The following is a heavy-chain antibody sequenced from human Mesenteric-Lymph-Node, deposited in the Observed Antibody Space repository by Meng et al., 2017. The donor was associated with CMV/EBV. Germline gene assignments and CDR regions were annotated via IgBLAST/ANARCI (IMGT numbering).Heavy chain of an antibody. CDR2: INHSGST. CDR3: ARGRRSYYGSGSHFDY. J-gene: IGHJ4*02. V-gene: IGHV4-34*01. CDR1: GGSFSGYY. D-gene: IGHD3-10*01. Sequence: YGGSFSGYYWSWIRQSPGKGLEWIGEINHSGSTNYNPSLKSRVTISVDTSKNQFSLKLSSVTAADTAVYYCARGRRSYYGSGSHFDYWGQGTLVTVSS.